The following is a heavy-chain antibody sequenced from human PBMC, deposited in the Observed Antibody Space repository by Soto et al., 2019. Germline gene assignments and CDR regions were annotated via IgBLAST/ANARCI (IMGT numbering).Heavy chain of an antibody. CDR1: GYTFTSYY. D-gene: IGHD3-3*02. Sequence: GASVKVSCKASGYTFTSYYMHWVRQAPGQGLEWMGIINPSGGSTSYAQKFQGRVTMTRDTSTSTVYMELSSLRSEDTAVYYCARHFYLTGLVYGMDVWGQGTTVTVSS. CDR3: ARHFYLTGLVYGMDV. J-gene: IGHJ6*02. CDR2: INPSGGST. V-gene: IGHV1-46*01.